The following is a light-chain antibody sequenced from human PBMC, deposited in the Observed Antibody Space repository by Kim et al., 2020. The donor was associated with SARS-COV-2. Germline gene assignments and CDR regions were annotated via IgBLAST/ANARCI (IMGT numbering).Light chain of an antibody. CDR1: PPDLGVYIY. CDR2: AAN. J-gene: IGLJ2*01. CDR3: CSYAGSYTSVL. Sequence: SACTAVPPDLGVYIYFSWYRQHPGKAPELMIYAANKRPSGVPDRFSGSKSGSRASLTISGLQADDEADYYCCSYAGSYTSVLFGGGTQLTVL. V-gene: IGLV2-11*01.